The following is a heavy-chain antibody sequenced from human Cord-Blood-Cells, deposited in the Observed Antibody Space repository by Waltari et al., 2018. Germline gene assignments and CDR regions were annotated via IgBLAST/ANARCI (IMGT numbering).Heavy chain of an antibody. CDR2: INPNSGGT. CDR1: GYTFTGYY. J-gene: IGHJ6*03. D-gene: IGHD4-17*01. CDR3: ARGPYGDYGYYYYYYMDV. V-gene: IGHV1-2*02. Sequence: QVQLVQSGAEVKKPGASVKVSCKASGYTFTGYYMHWVRQAPGQGLEWMGWINPNSGGTNDAQKFQGRVTMTRDTSISTAYMELSRLRSDDTAVYYCARGPYGDYGYYYYYYMDVWGEGTTVTVSS.